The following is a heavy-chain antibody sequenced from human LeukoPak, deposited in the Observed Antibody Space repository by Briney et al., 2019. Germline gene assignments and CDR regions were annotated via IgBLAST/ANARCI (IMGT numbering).Heavy chain of an antibody. D-gene: IGHD3-10*01. V-gene: IGHV4-30-2*01. CDR2: IYHSGST. CDR1: GGSISSGGYS. CDR3: ARSFRTAPALVGEVDP. Sequence: PSETLSLTCAVSGGSISSGGYSWSWIRQPPGKGLEWIGYIYHSGSTYYNPSLKSRVTISVDRSKNQFSLKLSSVTAADTAVYYCARSFRTAPALVGEVDPWGQGTLVTVSS. J-gene: IGHJ5*02.